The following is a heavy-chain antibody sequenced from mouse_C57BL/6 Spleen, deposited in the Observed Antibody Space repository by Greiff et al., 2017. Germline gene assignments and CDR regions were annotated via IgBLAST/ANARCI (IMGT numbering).Heavy chain of an antibody. CDR1: GFTFSDYG. J-gene: IGHJ1*03. Sequence: EVKVVESGGGLVKPGGSLKLSCAASGFTFSDYGMHWVRQAPEKGLEWVAYISSGSSTIYYADTVKGRFTISRDNAKNTLFLQLTSLRSEDTAMYYCAIYSNASDWSFDVWGKGTTVTVSS. CDR2: ISSGSSTI. D-gene: IGHD2-5*01. V-gene: IGHV5-17*01. CDR3: AIYSNASDWSFDV.